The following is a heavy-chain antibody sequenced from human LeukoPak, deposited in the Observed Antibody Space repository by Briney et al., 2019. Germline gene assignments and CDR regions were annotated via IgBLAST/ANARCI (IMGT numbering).Heavy chain of an antibody. J-gene: IGHJ4*02. CDR2: ISYDGSNK. Sequence: GGSLRLSCAASGFTFSSYGMHWVRQAPGKGLEWVAVISYDGSNKYYADSVKGRFTISRDNSKNTLYLQMDSLRAEDTAVYYCARNPPGWLQADYWGQGTLVTVSS. V-gene: IGHV3-30*03. CDR1: GFTFSSYG. D-gene: IGHD5-24*01. CDR3: ARNPPGWLQADY.